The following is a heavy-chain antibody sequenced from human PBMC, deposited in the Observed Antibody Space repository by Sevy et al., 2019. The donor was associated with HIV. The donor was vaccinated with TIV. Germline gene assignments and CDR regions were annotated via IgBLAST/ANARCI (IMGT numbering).Heavy chain of an antibody. J-gene: IGHJ6*03. CDR2: IYYNSGGT. CDR3: ARGTAAAAPAYYYWYYMDV. D-gene: IGHD6-13*01. V-gene: IGHV4-59*01. CDR1: GGSISSYY. Sequence: SETLSLTCTVSGGSISSYYWSWIRQSPGKGLEWIGDIYYNSGGTNYNPSLKSRLTISVDTSKNQFSLKLSSVTAADTAVYYCARGTAAAAPAYYYWYYMDVWDKGTTVTVSS.